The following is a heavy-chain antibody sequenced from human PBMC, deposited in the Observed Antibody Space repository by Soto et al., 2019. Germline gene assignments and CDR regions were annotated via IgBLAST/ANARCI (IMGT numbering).Heavy chain of an antibody. V-gene: IGHV4-59*08. Sequence: SETLSLTCTVSGGSISSYYWSWIRQPPGKGLEWIGYIYYSGSTYYNPSLKSRVTISVETSKNQFSLKLSSVTAADTAEYYCARQQSTTVTTTYGMDVWGQGPTVTRSS. CDR3: ARQQSTTVTTTYGMDV. CDR1: GGSISSYY. CDR2: IYYSGST. D-gene: IGHD4-17*01. J-gene: IGHJ6*02.